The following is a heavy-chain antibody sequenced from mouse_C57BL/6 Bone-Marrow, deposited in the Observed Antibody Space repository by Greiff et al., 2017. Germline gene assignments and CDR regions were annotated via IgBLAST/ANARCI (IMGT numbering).Heavy chain of an antibody. J-gene: IGHJ3*01. CDR3: TRSSYSNAWFAY. D-gene: IGHD2-5*01. CDR2: IDPETGGT. Sequence: VQLQQSGAELVRPGASVTLSCKASGYPFTDYEMHWVKQTPVHGLAWIGAIDPETGGTAYNQKFKGKAILTADKSSSTAYMELRSLTSEDSAVYYCTRSSYSNAWFAYWGQGTLVTVSA. V-gene: IGHV1-15*01. CDR1: GYPFTDYE.